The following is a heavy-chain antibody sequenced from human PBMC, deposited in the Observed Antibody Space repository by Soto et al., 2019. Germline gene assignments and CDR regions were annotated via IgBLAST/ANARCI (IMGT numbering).Heavy chain of an antibody. J-gene: IGHJ6*02. Sequence: PSETLSLTCTVSSGTISSRSHYWAWIRQPPGKGLEWIGVIDDSGSTHYSESLKSRVTIPVDTSKNQFSLKVSSVTATDTAVYYCARQGRNTRIVLIKHYATDFWGQGTAVTVSS. CDR2: IDDSGST. CDR3: ARQGRNTRIVLIKHYATDF. D-gene: IGHD1-1*01. V-gene: IGHV4-39*01. CDR1: SGTISSRSHY.